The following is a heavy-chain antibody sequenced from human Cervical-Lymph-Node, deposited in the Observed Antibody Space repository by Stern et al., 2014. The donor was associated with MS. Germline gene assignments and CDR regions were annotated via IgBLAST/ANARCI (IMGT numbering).Heavy chain of an antibody. D-gene: IGHD2-15*01. CDR2: ISLSGGST. Sequence: VQLQQSGGGLVQPGGSLRLSCAASGFTFSDYAMSWVRQAPGKGLELVSAISLSGGSTFYADSVQGRFTISRDNSKNTLYLQMNSLRAEDTAVYYCAKDRELVVVTFDSWGQGTLVTVSS. J-gene: IGHJ4*02. V-gene: IGHV3-23*01. CDR3: AKDRELVVVTFDS. CDR1: GFTFSDYA.